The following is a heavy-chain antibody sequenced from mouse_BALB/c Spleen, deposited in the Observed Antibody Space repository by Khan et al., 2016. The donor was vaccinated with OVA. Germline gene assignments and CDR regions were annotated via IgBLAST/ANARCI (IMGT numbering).Heavy chain of an antibody. CDR1: GYSITSGYA. J-gene: IGHJ2*01. CDR3: ARGNYYGYYSDY. CDR2: ISYSGVT. Sequence: EVQLVESGPGLVKPSQSLTLTCTVTGYSITSGYAWNWIRQFPGNKLEWMGYISYSGVTCYTPSLKSRISITRDTSKNQFFLQLNSVTTEDTATYFGARGNYYGYYSDYWGQGTTLTVSS. D-gene: IGHD1-1*01. V-gene: IGHV3-2*02.